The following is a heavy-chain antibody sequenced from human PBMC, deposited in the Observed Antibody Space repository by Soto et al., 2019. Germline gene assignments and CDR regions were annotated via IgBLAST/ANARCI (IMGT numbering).Heavy chain of an antibody. Sequence: QEQLVESGGGVVQPGSSLRLSCAASGFAFRSYGMHWVRQAPGKGLEWVALISHDGDKEYYADSVKGRFTISRDNSENTLFLPMNSLTADDSAVYFWAKAGFTIFGEGFDPWGQGTRVTVSS. D-gene: IGHD3-3*01. CDR1: GFAFRSYG. CDR3: AKAGFTIFGEGFDP. V-gene: IGHV3-30*18. J-gene: IGHJ5*02. CDR2: ISHDGDKE.